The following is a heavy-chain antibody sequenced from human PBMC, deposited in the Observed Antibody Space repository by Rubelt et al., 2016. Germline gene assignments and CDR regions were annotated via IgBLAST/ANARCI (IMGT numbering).Heavy chain of an antibody. CDR3: AGGYCTNGVCYGGDY. CDR2: IYYSGST. J-gene: IGHJ4*02. Sequence: QVQLQESGPGLVKPSETLSLTCTVSGGSISSYYWSWIRQPPGKGLEWIGYIYYSGSTNYNPSLKSRVTISVDTSKNQFSLKLGSVTAAETAVYYGAGGYCTNGVCYGGDYWGQGTLVTVSS. D-gene: IGHD2-8*01. CDR1: GGSISSYY. V-gene: IGHV4-59*12.